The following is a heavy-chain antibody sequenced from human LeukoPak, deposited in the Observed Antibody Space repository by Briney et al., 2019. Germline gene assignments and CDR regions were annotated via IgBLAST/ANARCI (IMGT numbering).Heavy chain of an antibody. V-gene: IGHV4-59*01. Sequence: MSSETLSLTCTVSGGSISSYYWSWIRQPPGKGLEWIGYIYYSGSTNYNPSLKSRVTISVDTSKNQFSLKLSSVTAADTAVYYCARGIAAAGQPSCFDPWGQGTLVTVSS. D-gene: IGHD6-25*01. CDR2: IYYSGST. CDR3: ARGIAAAGQPSCFDP. J-gene: IGHJ5*02. CDR1: GGSISSYY.